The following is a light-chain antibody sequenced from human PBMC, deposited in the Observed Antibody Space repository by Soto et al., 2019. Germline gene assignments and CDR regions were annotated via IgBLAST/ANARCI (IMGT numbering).Light chain of an antibody. V-gene: IGLV1-44*01. Sequence: QSALTQPPSASGTPGQWVTISCSGSSSNIGSKTVNWYQQLPGTAPKLLIYTNDRRPSGVPDRFSASKSGTSASLAISGLQSEDDADYFCAAWDDSLNVLFGGGTKLTVL. CDR2: TND. CDR1: SSNIGSKT. CDR3: AAWDDSLNVL. J-gene: IGLJ2*01.